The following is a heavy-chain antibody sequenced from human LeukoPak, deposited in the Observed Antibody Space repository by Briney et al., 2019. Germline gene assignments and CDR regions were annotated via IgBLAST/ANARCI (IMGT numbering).Heavy chain of an antibody. Sequence: GGSLRLSCAASGFTFSSYWMSWVRQAPGKGLEWVSAISGSGGSTYYADSVKGRFTISRDNSKNTLYLQMNSLRAEDTAVYYCAKVGYEPYFQHWGQGTLVTVSS. CDR2: ISGSGGST. D-gene: IGHD3-3*01. V-gene: IGHV3-23*01. CDR1: GFTFSSYW. CDR3: AKVGYEPYFQH. J-gene: IGHJ1*01.